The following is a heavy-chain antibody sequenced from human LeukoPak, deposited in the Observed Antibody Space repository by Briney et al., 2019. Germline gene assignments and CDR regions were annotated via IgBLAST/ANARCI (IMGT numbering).Heavy chain of an antibody. CDR2: ISGSGGST. D-gene: IGHD3-22*01. V-gene: IGHV3-23*01. CDR3: AKPYYYDSSALSNFDY. Sequence: PGGSLRLSCAASGFTFSSYAMSWVRQAPGKGLEWVSAISGSGGSTYYADSVKGRFTISRDNSKNTLYLQMNSLRAEDTAVYYCAKPYYYDSSALSNFDYWGQGTLVTVSS. J-gene: IGHJ4*02. CDR1: GFTFSSYA.